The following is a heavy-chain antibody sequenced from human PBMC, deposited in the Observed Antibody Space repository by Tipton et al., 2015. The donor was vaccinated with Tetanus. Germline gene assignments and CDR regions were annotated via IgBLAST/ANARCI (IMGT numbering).Heavy chain of an antibody. CDR1: GFIFSSYG. CDR2: SWYGGTDQ. Sequence: SLRLSCAASGFIFSSYGIHWVRQAPGKGLEWVAVSWYGGTDQYHADSVKGRFTLSRDNSKNTLYLQMNSLRAEDTALYYCAREADCSGGSCFSGDFDNWGQGTQVTVSS. J-gene: IGHJ4*02. CDR3: AREADCSGGSCFSGDFDN. D-gene: IGHD2-15*01. V-gene: IGHV3-33*01.